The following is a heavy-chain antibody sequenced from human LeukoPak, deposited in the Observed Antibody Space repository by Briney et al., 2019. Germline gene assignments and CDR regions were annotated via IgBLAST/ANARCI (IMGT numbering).Heavy chain of an antibody. Sequence: GGSLRLSCAASGFPFSSYWMHWVRQAPGKGLVWVSHINSDGSSISYADSVKGRFTISRDNAKSTLYLQMNSLRAEDRAVYYCARAGGSDSSGYYQGAFDMWGQGRMVTGSS. CDR1: GFPFSSYW. CDR3: ARAGGSDSSGYYQGAFDM. D-gene: IGHD3-22*01. CDR2: INSDGSSI. V-gene: IGHV3-74*01. J-gene: IGHJ3*02.